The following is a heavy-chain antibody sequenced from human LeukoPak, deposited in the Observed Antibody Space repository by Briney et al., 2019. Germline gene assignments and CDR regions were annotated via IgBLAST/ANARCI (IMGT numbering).Heavy chain of an antibody. CDR2: ICPDGTVP. CDR1: GFTFSNYC. CDR3: ARDVGRDTITTEIAY. Sequence: GGSLRLSCAASGFTFSNYCMHWVRQIPGKGLVWVSRICPDGTVPNYADSVKGRFTISRDNAKNMVFLQMNSLRADDTAVYYCARDVGRDTITTEIAYWGQGALVTVTS. V-gene: IGHV3-74*01. D-gene: IGHD3-9*01. J-gene: IGHJ4*02.